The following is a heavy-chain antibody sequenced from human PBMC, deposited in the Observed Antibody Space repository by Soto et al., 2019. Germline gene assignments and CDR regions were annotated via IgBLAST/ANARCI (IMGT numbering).Heavy chain of an antibody. V-gene: IGHV3-33*01. Sequence: QVQLVESGGGVVQPGRSLRLSCAASGFTFSSYGMHWVRQAPGKGLEWVAVIWYDGSNEYYADSMKGRFTVSRDNSKNTLYLQMNSLRAEDTAVYYCARAPVLYSSGLYHFDYWGQGTLVTVSS. CDR2: IWYDGSNE. CDR1: GFTFSSYG. CDR3: ARAPVLYSSGLYHFDY. J-gene: IGHJ4*02. D-gene: IGHD6-19*01.